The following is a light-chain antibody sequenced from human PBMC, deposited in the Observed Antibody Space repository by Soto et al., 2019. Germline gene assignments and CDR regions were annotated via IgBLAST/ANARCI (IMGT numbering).Light chain of an antibody. CDR2: KAS. J-gene: IGKJ1*01. V-gene: IGKV1-5*03. CDR1: QSITDW. Sequence: DIQMTQSPSTLSASVGDRVTITCRASQSITDWLAWYQQKPGKAPKFLIYKASNLEGGVPSRISGSGSGTEFTRTISSVQPDDFATDYYQYWDDYSWTFGQGTNVEIK. CDR3: QYWDDYSWT.